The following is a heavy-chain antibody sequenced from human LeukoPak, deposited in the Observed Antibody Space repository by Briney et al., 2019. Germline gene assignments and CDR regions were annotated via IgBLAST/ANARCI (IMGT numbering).Heavy chain of an antibody. V-gene: IGHV3-53*01. CDR3: ARADYGSGTYFDY. D-gene: IGHD3-10*01. J-gene: IGHJ4*02. CDR1: GFTFSSYA. CDR2: IYSGGST. Sequence: GGSLRLSCAASGFTFSSYAMSWVRQAPGKGLEWVSVIYSGGSTYYADSVKGRFTISRDNSKNTLYLQMNSLRAEDTAVYYCARADYGSGTYFDYWGQGTLVTVSS.